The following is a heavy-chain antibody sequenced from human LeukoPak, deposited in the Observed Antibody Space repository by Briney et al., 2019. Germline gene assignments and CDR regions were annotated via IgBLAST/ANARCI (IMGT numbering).Heavy chain of an antibody. CDR2: IPSDGANK. V-gene: IGHV3-30*02. CDR3: AHEPVGDTMVRGAGFDY. CDR1: GFSFRSYG. J-gene: IGHJ4*02. Sequence: PGGSLRLSCAASGFSFRSYGLHWVRQAPGKGLEWVSFIPSDGANKYYADSVKGRFTISRDNSKNTLYLQMNSLRAEDTAVYYCAHEPVGDTMVRGAGFDYWGQGTLVTVSS. D-gene: IGHD3-10*01.